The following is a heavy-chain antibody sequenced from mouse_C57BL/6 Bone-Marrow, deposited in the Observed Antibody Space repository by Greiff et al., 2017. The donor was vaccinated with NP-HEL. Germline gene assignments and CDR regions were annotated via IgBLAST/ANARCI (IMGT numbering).Heavy chain of an antibody. V-gene: IGHV1-76*01. J-gene: IGHJ3*01. CDR3: ATSFAY. CDR1: GYTFTDYY. Sequence: VQLQQSGAELVRPGASVKLSCKASGYTFTDYYINWVKQRPGQGLEWIARIYPGSGNSYYNEKFKGKATLTAEKSSSTAYMQLSSLTSEDSAVYVCATSFAYWGQGTRVTVSA. CDR2: IYPGSGNS.